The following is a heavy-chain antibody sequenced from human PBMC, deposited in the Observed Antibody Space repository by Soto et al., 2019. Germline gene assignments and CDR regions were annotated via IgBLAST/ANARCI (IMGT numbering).Heavy chain of an antibody. V-gene: IGHV3-7*03. D-gene: IGHD2-15*01. CDR3: ARDKIVVVVAATGGFDY. Sequence: PGGSLRLSCAASGFTFSSYWMSWVRQAPGKGLEWVANIKQDGSEKYYVDSVKGRFTISRDNAKNSLYLQMNSLRAEDTAVYYCARDKIVVVVAATGGFDYWGQGTLVTVSS. J-gene: IGHJ4*02. CDR2: IKQDGSEK. CDR1: GFTFSSYW.